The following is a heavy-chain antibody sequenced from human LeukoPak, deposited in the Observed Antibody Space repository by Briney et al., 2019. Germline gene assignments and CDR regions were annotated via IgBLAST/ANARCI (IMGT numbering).Heavy chain of an antibody. J-gene: IGHJ4*02. CDR3: ARRYNWNGFDY. CDR2: IYPGDSDT. V-gene: IGHV5-51*01. D-gene: IGHD1-1*01. Sequence: GESLKISCKGSGYSFTRYWIGWVRQMPGKGLEWVGIIYPGDSDTRYSPSFQGQVTISADKSISTAYLQWSSLKASDTAMYYCARRYNWNGFDYWGQGTLVTVSS. CDR1: GYSFTRYW.